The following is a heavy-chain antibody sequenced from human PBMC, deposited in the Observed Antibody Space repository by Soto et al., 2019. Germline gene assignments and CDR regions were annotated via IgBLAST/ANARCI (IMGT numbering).Heavy chain of an antibody. Sequence: HPGGSLRLSCAASGFTFSRYSMHWVRQAPGKGLEWVAAIWSDGRNKYYADSVKGRFTISRDNSKNTLYLQMNSLRAEDTAVYHCVNDYGNFKFDIWGPGTMVTVSS. CDR1: GFTFSRYS. CDR3: VNDYGNFKFDI. CDR2: IWSDGRNK. D-gene: IGHD4-17*01. J-gene: IGHJ3*02. V-gene: IGHV3-33*06.